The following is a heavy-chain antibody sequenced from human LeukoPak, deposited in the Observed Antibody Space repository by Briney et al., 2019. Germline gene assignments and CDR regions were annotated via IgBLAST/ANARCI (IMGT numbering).Heavy chain of an antibody. CDR1: GFTFSGSA. V-gene: IGHV3-73*01. D-gene: IGHD4-17*01. CDR2: IRSKANSYAT. CDR3: TRRPLDYGDYCFDY. Sequence: GGSLRLSCAASGFTFSGSAMHWVRQASGKGLEWVGRIRSKANSYATAYAASVKGRFTISRDDSKNTAYLRMNSLKTEDTAVYYCTRRPLDYGDYCFDYWGQGTLVTVSS. J-gene: IGHJ4*02.